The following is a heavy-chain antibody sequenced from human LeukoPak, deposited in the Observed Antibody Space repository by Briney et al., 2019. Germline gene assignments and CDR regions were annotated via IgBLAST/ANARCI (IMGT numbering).Heavy chain of an antibody. CDR3: ARIKKNLGYCSGGSCQGSGLAFDI. CDR2: IRFSGIT. D-gene: IGHD2-15*01. V-gene: IGHV4-4*02. Sequence: SGTLSLTCAVSGDSISNYEWWSWVRQPPGKGLEWIGEIRFSGITNYNPSLKSRVTMSIDKSKNQFSLNLSSVAAADTAVYYCARIKKNLGYCSGGSCQGSGLAFDIWGQGTMVTVSS. J-gene: IGHJ3*02. CDR1: GDSISNYEW.